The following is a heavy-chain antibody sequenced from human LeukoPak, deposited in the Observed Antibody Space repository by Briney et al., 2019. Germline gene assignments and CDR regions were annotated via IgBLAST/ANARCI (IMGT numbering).Heavy chain of an antibody. D-gene: IGHD5-12*01. Sequence: ASVKVSCKASGYTFTDFYMHWIRQAPGQGLEWMGWINPNSGNTGYAQKFQGRVTMTRNTSISTAYMELSSLRSEDTAVYYCAREQGYSGYDLGYWGQGTLVTVSS. CDR1: GYTFTDFY. CDR2: INPNSGNT. V-gene: IGHV1-8*02. J-gene: IGHJ4*02. CDR3: AREQGYSGYDLGY.